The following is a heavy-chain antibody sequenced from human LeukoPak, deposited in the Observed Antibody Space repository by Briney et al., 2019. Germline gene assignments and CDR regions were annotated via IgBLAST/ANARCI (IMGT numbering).Heavy chain of an antibody. V-gene: IGHV3-21*01. CDR3: TRDYYDSSGLPFDY. Sequence: GGSLRLSCAGSGYSFGSHSMNWVRQAPGKGLEWVSSISSISHYIYYADSVKGRFTICRDNAKNSLYLQMDSLRAEDTALYYCTRDYYDSSGLPFDYWGQGTLVTVSS. CDR1: GYSFGSHS. CDR2: ISSISHYI. D-gene: IGHD3-22*01. J-gene: IGHJ4*02.